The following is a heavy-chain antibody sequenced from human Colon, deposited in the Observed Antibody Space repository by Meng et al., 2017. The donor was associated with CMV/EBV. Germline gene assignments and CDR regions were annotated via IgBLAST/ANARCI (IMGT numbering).Heavy chain of an antibody. CDR2: IYDTGIT. V-gene: IGHV4-61*08. CDR3: AKSRSSTPGIVDD. CDR1: GVSVTSGAYH. J-gene: IGHJ4*02. Sequence: WGPGLVKPSGTLSLTCIVSGVSVTSGAYHWSWIRQSPGKGLEWIGYIYDTGITIYNPSLKSRVTIFLETSKNQFSLNLNSMTTADTAVYYCAKSRSSTPGIVDDWGQGTLVTVSS. D-gene: IGHD2/OR15-2a*01.